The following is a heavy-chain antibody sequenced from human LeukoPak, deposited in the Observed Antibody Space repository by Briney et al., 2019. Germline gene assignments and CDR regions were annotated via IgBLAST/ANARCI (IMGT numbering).Heavy chain of an antibody. Sequence: SETLSLTCAVYGGSFSGYYWSWIRQPPGKGLEWVGEINHSGSTNYNPSLKSRVTIPVDTSKNQFSLKLSSVTAADTAVYYCARGSDGGNDYWGQGTLVTVSS. J-gene: IGHJ4*02. CDR3: ARGSDGGNDY. D-gene: IGHD2-15*01. CDR2: INHSGST. CDR1: GGSFSGYY. V-gene: IGHV4-34*01.